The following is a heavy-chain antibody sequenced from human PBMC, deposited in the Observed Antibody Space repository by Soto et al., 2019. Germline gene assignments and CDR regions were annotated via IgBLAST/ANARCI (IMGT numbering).Heavy chain of an antibody. D-gene: IGHD2-21*01. CDR3: AKDWNFVGIYYYGMDV. Sequence: GGSLRLSCAASGFTFNTYAMNWVRQAPGKGLEWVAVISFDGSKKYYADSVKGRFTISRDNSKNTLYLQMNSLRAEDTAVYYCAKDWNFVGIYYYGMDVWGQGTTVTVSS. CDR2: ISFDGSKK. J-gene: IGHJ6*02. CDR1: GFTFNTYA. V-gene: IGHV3-30-3*01.